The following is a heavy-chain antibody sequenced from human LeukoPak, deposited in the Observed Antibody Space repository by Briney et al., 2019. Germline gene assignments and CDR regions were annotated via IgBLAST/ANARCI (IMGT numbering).Heavy chain of an antibody. CDR2: IYYSGST. J-gene: IGHJ5*02. CDR3: ARESEVLTRENWFDP. CDR1: GGSISSGDYY. D-gene: IGHD3-9*01. Sequence: SEALSLTCAVSGGSISSGDYYWSWIRQPPGTGLEWIGYIYYSGSTYYNPSLKSRVTISVDTSKNQFSLKLSSVTAADTAVYYCARESEVLTRENWFDPWGQGTLVTVSS. V-gene: IGHV4-30-4*01.